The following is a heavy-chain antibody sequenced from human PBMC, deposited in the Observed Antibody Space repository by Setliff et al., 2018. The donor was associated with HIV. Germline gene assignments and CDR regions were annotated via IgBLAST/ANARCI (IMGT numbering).Heavy chain of an antibody. CDR2: INPNSGGT. CDR3: ARDWAEDYYGSGSFQH. V-gene: IGHV1-2*06. D-gene: IGHD3-10*01. CDR1: GYMFTGFH. Sequence: GASVKDSCKASGYMFTGFHVHWVRQAAGQGLEWMGRINPNSGGTKYAQKFQGRVTMTRDTSISTAYMELSRLRSDDTAVYYCARDWAEDYYGSGSFQHWGQGTLVTVSS. J-gene: IGHJ1*01.